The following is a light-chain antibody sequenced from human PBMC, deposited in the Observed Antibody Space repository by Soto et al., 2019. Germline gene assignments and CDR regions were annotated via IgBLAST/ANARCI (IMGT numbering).Light chain of an antibody. Sequence: QSVLTQPPSVSGAPGQSVTISCTGSSTNIGAGYDVHWYQQLPGTAPKLLIYGNSNRPSGVPDRFSGSKSGTTASLAITGVQDDEEEAYYCQCSYSSRSALFGGGTQLTVL. CDR1: STNIGAGYD. J-gene: IGLJ2*01. V-gene: IGLV1-40*01. CDR2: GNS. CDR3: QCSYSSRSAL.